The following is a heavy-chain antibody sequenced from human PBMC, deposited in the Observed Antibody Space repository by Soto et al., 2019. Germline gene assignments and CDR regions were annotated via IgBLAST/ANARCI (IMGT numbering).Heavy chain of an antibody. CDR1: GFTFSSYG. CDR2: ISGSGAAT. V-gene: IGHV3-23*01. Sequence: EVQLLESGGGLVQPGGSLRLSCASSGFTFSSYGMTWVRRPPGKGLEWVSAISGSGAATYYADSVQVRFTISRDNSNNTLYLQMNSLRAEDTAVYSCAKVLYGVVTYFDSWGQGTLVTVSS. J-gene: IGHJ4*02. D-gene: IGHD3-3*01. CDR3: AKVLYGVVTYFDS.